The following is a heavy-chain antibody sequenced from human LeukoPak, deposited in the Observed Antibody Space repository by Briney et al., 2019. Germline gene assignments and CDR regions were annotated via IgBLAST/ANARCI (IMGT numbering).Heavy chain of an antibody. J-gene: IGHJ6*02. Sequence: SETLSLTCAVYGGSLSGYYWSWIRQPPGKGLEWIGEINHSGSTNYNPSLKSRVTISVDTSKNQFSLKLSSVTAADTAVYYCARGKYCSSTSCLYYYYYYGMDVWGQGTTVTVSS. CDR3: ARGKYCSSTSCLYYYYYYGMDV. CDR2: INHSGST. V-gene: IGHV4-34*01. D-gene: IGHD2-2*01. CDR1: GGSLSGYY.